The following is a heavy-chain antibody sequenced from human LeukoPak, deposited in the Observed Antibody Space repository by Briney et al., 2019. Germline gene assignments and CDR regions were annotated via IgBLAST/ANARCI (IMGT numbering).Heavy chain of an antibody. CDR2: INYSGNT. CDR3: ARKGLQDYVDFDY. J-gene: IGHJ4*02. V-gene: IGHV4-59*01. D-gene: IGHD4-17*01. Sequence: PSETLSLTCTVSGDSISSYYWSWIRQPPGKGLGWIGYINYSGNTNYNPSLKSRVTISVDTSKNQFSLRLSSVTAADTAVYYCARKGLQDYVDFDYWGQGTLVTVSS. CDR1: GDSISSYY.